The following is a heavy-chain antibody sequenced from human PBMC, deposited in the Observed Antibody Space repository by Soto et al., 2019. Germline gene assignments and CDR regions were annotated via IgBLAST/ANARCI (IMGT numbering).Heavy chain of an antibody. CDR1: GGSISSSNW. V-gene: IGHV4-4*02. CDR3: ARSSLRSYYYDSSG. J-gene: IGHJ4*02. D-gene: IGHD3-22*01. CDR2: IYHSGST. Sequence: QVQLQESGPGLVKPSGTLSLTCAVSGGSISSSNWWSWVRQPPGKGREWIGEIYHSGSTNYNPSLKSRVTISVDKSKNQFSLKMSSVTAADTAVYYCARSSLRSYYYDSSGWGQGTLVTVSS.